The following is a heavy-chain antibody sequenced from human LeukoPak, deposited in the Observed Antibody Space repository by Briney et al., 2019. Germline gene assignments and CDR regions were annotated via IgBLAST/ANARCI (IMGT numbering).Heavy chain of an antibody. J-gene: IGHJ4*02. V-gene: IGHV3-21*01. CDR2: ISSSSSYI. D-gene: IGHD3-16*01. Sequence: GGAVRLSCAASGFTFSSYSMNWVRQAPGKGLEWVSSISSSSSYIYYADSVKGRFTISRDNAKNSLYLQMNSLRAEDTAVYYCARGARGYYFDYWGQGTLVTVSS. CDR1: GFTFSSYS. CDR3: ARGARGYYFDY.